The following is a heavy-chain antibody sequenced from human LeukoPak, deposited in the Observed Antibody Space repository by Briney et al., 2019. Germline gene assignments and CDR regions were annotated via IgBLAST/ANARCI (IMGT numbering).Heavy chain of an antibody. CDR3: TKAAKLPSITMLRGVRVSSYMDV. CDR2: ISSNGGIT. Sequence: PGGSLRLSCAASGLPFSSYAMHWVRQAPGKGLEYVSAISSNGGITYYAYSVNGRFTISRDNSKKTLFLQMNSLRTEDTAVYYCTKAAKLPSITMLRGVRVSSYMDVWGKGTAVTISS. D-gene: IGHD3-10*01. J-gene: IGHJ6*03. CDR1: GLPFSSYA. V-gene: IGHV3-64*01.